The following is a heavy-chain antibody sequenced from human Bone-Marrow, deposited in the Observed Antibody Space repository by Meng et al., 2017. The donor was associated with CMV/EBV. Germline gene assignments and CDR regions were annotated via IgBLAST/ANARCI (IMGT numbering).Heavy chain of an antibody. Sequence: GESLKISCAASGFTFSSYAMHWVRQAPGKGLEWVAVISYDGSNKYYADSVKGRFTISRDNSKNTLYLQMNSLRAEDTAVYYCARVKQSSSLGPTYFMDVWGQGTTLTVSS. CDR2: ISYDGSNK. CDR1: GFTFSSYA. V-gene: IGHV3-30-3*01. CDR3: ARVKQSSSLGPTYFMDV. J-gene: IGHJ6*02. D-gene: IGHD6-6*01.